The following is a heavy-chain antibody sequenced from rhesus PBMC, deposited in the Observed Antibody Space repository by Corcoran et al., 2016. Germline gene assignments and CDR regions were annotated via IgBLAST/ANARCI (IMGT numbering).Heavy chain of an antibody. Sequence: QVQLQESGPGLVKPSETLSLTCAVSGGPISGYSWTWLRQPHGKGREGFGYIGGSSGSTYYNPSLKSRVTISTDTSKNQFSLKLSSVTAADTAVYYCARKKPGDTVGTVADYWGQGVLVTVSS. V-gene: IGHV4-165*02. CDR2: IGGSSGST. D-gene: IGHD5-24*01. CDR3: ARKKPGDTVGTVADY. CDR1: GGPISGYS. J-gene: IGHJ4*01.